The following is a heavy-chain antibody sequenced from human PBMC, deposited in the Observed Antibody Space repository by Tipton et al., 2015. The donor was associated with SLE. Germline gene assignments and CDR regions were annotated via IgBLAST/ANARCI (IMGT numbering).Heavy chain of an antibody. CDR1: GFTFSSHE. Sequence: SLRLSCAASGFTFSSHEMNWVRQAPGKGLEWVSYISSSGGTIYYADSVKGRFTISRDNAKNSLYLQMNSLRAEDTAVYYCARDTPTITTGIYYYMDVWGKGTTVTVSS. CDR3: ARDTPTITTGIYYYMDV. D-gene: IGHD5-24*01. CDR2: ISSSGGTI. J-gene: IGHJ6*03. V-gene: IGHV3-48*03.